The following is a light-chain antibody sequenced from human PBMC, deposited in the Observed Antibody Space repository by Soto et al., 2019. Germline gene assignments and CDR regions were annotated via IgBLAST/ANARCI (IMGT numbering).Light chain of an antibody. Sequence: QSALTQPRSVSGSPGQSVTISCTGTSSDIGGYNYVSWYQQHPGKAPKVMIYDVSKRPSGVPDRFSGSKSGNTASLTISGLQAEDEADYYCCSYAGRSSFVFGGGTQLTVL. CDR3: CSYAGRSSFV. CDR2: DVS. CDR1: SSDIGGYNY. J-gene: IGLJ2*01. V-gene: IGLV2-11*01.